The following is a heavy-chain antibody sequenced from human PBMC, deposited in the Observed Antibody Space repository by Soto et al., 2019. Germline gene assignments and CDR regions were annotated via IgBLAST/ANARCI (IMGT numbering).Heavy chain of an antibody. CDR3: AIEEYYYGSGAFFDY. CDR1: GGTFSSYT. J-gene: IGHJ4*02. D-gene: IGHD3-10*01. Sequence: QVQLVQSGAEVKKPGSSVKVSCKASGGTFSSYTISWVRQAPGQGIAWMGRIIPILGIANYAQKFQGRVTITADKSTSTAYMEMSSLRSEDTAVYYCAIEEYYYGSGAFFDYWGQGTLGTVSS. CDR2: IIPILGIA. V-gene: IGHV1-69*08.